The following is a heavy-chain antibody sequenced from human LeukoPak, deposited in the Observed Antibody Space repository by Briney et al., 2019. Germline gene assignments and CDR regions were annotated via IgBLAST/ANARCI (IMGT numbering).Heavy chain of an antibody. Sequence: SETLSLTCTVSGGSISSSSYYWGWIRQPPGKGLEWIGSIYYSGSTYYNPSLKSRVTISVDTSKNQFSLKLSSVTAADTAVYYCARGSGGDYTGGDFDYWGQGTLVTVSS. D-gene: IGHD4-17*01. CDR2: IYYSGST. J-gene: IGHJ4*02. V-gene: IGHV4-39*07. CDR1: GGSISSSSYY. CDR3: ARGSGGDYTGGDFDY.